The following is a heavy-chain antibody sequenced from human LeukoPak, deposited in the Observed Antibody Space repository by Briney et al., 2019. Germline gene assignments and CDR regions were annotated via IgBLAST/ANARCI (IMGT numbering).Heavy chain of an antibody. J-gene: IGHJ4*02. CDR2: IIPTLGIA. CDR1: GGTFSSYA. D-gene: IGHD6-19*01. CDR3: AREKAGSAVADY. V-gene: IGHV1-69*04. Sequence: ASVKVSCKASGGTFSSYAISWVRQAPGQGLEWMGRIIPTLGIANYAQKFQGRVTITADKSTSTAYMELSSLRSEDTAVYYCAREKAGSAVADYWGQGTLVTVSS.